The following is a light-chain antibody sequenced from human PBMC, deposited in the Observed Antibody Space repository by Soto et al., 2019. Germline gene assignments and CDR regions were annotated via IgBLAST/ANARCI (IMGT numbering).Light chain of an antibody. V-gene: IGKV3-15*01. CDR3: HQYNGWPRT. CDR2: GAS. J-gene: IGKJ1*01. Sequence: EIVMTQSPATLSVSPGERATLSCRASQSVSSNLAWYQQKPGQGPRLLIYGASTRATGIPARFSGSGSGTEFTLTITSLQSEDFAVYYCHQYNGWPRTFGQGTKVDIK. CDR1: QSVSSN.